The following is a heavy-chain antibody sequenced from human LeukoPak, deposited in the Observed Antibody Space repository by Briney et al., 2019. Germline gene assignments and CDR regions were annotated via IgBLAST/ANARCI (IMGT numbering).Heavy chain of an antibody. CDR3: ASPGIAVETDAFDI. CDR2: ISYDGSNK. V-gene: IGHV3-30-3*01. CDR1: GFTFSSYA. D-gene: IGHD6-19*01. Sequence: GGSLRLSCAASGFTFSSYAMHWVRQAPGKGLEWVAVISYDGSNKYYADAVKGRFTISRDNSKNTLYLQMNSLRAEDTAVYYCASPGIAVETDAFDIWGQGTMVTVSS. J-gene: IGHJ3*02.